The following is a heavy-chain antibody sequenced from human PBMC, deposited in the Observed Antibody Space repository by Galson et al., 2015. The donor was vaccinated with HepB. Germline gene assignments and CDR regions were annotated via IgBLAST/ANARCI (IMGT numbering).Heavy chain of an antibody. J-gene: IGHJ4*02. CDR3: ARDDSSGYYVLTIFDN. CDR1: GFTFSDFA. D-gene: IGHD3-22*01. Sequence: SLRLSCAASGFTFSDFAMHWVRQAPGKGLEWVSSISSSSSYIYYADSVKGRFTISRDNAKNSLYLQMNSLRAEDTAVYYCARDDSSGYYVLTIFDNWGQGTLVTVSS. V-gene: IGHV3-21*01. CDR2: ISSSSSYI.